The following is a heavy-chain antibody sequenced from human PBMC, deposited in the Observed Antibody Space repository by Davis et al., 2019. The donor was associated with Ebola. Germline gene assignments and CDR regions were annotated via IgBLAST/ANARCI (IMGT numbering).Heavy chain of an antibody. V-gene: IGHV3-15*06. J-gene: IGHJ5*02. Sequence: GGSLRLSCAVSGFIFSNYWMTWVRQAPGKGLEWVGRIKSKIDGETTYYAAPVKGRFTISRDDSKSMLYLDMTGLRSDDTAVYYCAPRLSSAAPPWGQGTLVTVSS. CDR1: GFIFSNYW. D-gene: IGHD6-13*01. CDR3: APRLSSAAPP. CDR2: IKSKIDGETT.